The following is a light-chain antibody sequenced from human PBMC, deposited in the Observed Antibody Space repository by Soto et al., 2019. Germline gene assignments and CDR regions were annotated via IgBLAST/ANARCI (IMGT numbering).Light chain of an antibody. CDR1: QSVSSD. V-gene: IGKV3-15*01. Sequence: EIVMTQSPATLSVSPGERATLSCRASQSVSSDLAWYQQIPGQAPRLLIYGASTRATGIPARFSGSGSGTEFTLTISSLQTEDIGIYYCQQYYSWPYTFGPGSKVHF. J-gene: IGKJ3*01. CDR2: GAS. CDR3: QQYYSWPYT.